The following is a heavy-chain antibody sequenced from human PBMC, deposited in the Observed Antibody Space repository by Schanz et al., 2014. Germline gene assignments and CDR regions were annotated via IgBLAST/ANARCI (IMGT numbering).Heavy chain of an antibody. Sequence: QVQLQESGPGLVKPSETLSLTCTVSGGSISSYYWSWIRQPPGKGLEWIGYIYYSGSTNYNPSLKSRFPISVDASKTHFPLKLASVPAADTAVYYCARHRVYGAFDLWGQGTLVTVSS. J-gene: IGHJ4*02. D-gene: IGHD4-17*01. CDR3: ARHRVYGAFDL. V-gene: IGHV4-59*08. CDR2: IYYSGST. CDR1: GGSISSYY.